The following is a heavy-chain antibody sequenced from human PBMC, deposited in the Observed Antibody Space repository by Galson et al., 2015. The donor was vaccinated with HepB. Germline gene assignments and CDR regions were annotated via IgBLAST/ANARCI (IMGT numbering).Heavy chain of an antibody. CDR2: ISGSGGST. CDR3: AREEGAWEAFDI. Sequence: SLRLSCAASGFTFSSYAMSWVRQAPGKGLEWVSAISGSGGSTYYADSVKGRFTISRDNAKNSLYLQMNSLRAEDTAVYYCAREEGAWEAFDIWGQGTMVTVSS. V-gene: IGHV3-23*01. D-gene: IGHD1-26*01. J-gene: IGHJ3*02. CDR1: GFTFSSYA.